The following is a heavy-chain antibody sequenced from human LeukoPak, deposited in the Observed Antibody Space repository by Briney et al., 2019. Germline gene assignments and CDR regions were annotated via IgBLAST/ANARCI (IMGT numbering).Heavy chain of an antibody. CDR3: ARVVTMVRGVHFNWFDP. J-gene: IGHJ5*02. D-gene: IGHD3-10*01. CDR2: INPNSGGT. V-gene: IGHV1-2*02. CDR1: GYTFTGYY. Sequence: ASVKLSCKASGYTFTGYYMHWVRQAPGQGLEWMGWINPNSGGTNYAQKFQGRVTMTRDTSISTAYMELSRLRSDDTAVYYCARVVTMVRGVHFNWFDPWGQGTLVTVSS.